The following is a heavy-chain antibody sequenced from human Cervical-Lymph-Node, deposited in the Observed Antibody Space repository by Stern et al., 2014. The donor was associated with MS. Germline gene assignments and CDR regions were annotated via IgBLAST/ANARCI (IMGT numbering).Heavy chain of an antibody. D-gene: IGHD6-19*01. CDR3: ARDRVAVAGTSFLLDY. Sequence: QVQLQESGPGLVKPSETLSLTCTVSGGTVSSGSYYWSWIRQPPGKGLEWPGYIDYSGSTNYNPSLKSRVTISVDTSKNQFSLKLSSVTAAGTAVYYCARDRVAVAGTSFLLDYWGRGTLVTVSS. CDR2: IDYSGST. V-gene: IGHV4-61*01. CDR1: GGTVSSGSYY. J-gene: IGHJ4*02.